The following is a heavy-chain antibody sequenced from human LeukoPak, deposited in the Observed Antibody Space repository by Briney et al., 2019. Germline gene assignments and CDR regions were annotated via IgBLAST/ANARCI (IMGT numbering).Heavy chain of an antibody. D-gene: IGHD6-19*01. Sequence: PSETLSLTCAVYGGSFSGYYWSWIRQPPGKGLEWIGYIYYSGSTNYNPSLKSRVTISVDTSKKQISLKLSSVTAADTAVYYCARVPIAVAGTFAFDIWGQGTMVTVSS. CDR1: GGSFSGYY. CDR2: IYYSGST. V-gene: IGHV4-34*01. J-gene: IGHJ3*02. CDR3: ARVPIAVAGTFAFDI.